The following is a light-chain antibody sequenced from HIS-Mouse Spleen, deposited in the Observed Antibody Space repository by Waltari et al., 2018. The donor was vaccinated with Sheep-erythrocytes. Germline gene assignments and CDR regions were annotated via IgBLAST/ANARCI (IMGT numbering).Light chain of an antibody. J-gene: IGLJ1*01. CDR1: SSDVGGYNS. CDR3: CSYAGSYTHV. CDR2: DVS. Sequence: QSALTQPRSVSASPGQSVTISCTGTSSDVGGYNSVSWYPQHPGKAPKLMIYDVSKRPSGVPDRFSGSKSGNTASLTISGLQAEDEADYYCCSYAGSYTHVFGTGTKVTVL. V-gene: IGLV2-11*01.